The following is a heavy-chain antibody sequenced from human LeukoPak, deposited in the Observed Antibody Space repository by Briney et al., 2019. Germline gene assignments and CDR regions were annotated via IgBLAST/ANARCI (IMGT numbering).Heavy chain of an antibody. D-gene: IGHD3-22*01. CDR1: GYTLTGYY. Sequence: ASVKVSCKASGYTLTGYYMHWVRQAPGQGLEWMGWINPNSGGTNYAQKFQGRVTMTRDTSISTAYMELSRLRSDDTAVYYCARWLNYYDSSGYRYYFDYWGQGTLVTVSS. CDR3: ARWLNYYDSSGYRYYFDY. J-gene: IGHJ4*02. V-gene: IGHV1-2*02. CDR2: INPNSGGT.